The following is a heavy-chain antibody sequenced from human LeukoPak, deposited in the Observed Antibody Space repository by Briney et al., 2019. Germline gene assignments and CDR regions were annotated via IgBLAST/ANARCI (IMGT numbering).Heavy chain of an antibody. CDR3: ARGPGGAFDF. Sequence: PGGSLRLSCAASGFTFSSYGMHWVRQAPGKGLEWVAVISYDGSNKYYADSVKGRFTISRDNAKNSLYLQINTLRAEDTAVYYCARGPGGAFDFWGQGAMVTVSS. CDR2: ISYDGSNK. V-gene: IGHV3-30*03. CDR1: GFTFSSYG. D-gene: IGHD1-1*01. J-gene: IGHJ3*01.